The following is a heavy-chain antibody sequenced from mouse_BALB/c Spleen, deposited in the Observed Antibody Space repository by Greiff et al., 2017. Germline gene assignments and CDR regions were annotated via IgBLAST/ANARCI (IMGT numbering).Heavy chain of an antibody. V-gene: IGHV2-5*01. Sequence: QVQLKESGPGLVAPSQSLSITCTVSGFSLTGYGVHWVRQSPGKGLEWLGVIWRGGSTDYNAAFMSRLSITKDNSKSQVFFKMNSLQADDTAIYYCAKNDGYAYAMDYWGQGTSVTVSS. CDR1: GFSLTGYG. D-gene: IGHD2-3*01. CDR3: AKNDGYAYAMDY. J-gene: IGHJ4*01. CDR2: IWRGGST.